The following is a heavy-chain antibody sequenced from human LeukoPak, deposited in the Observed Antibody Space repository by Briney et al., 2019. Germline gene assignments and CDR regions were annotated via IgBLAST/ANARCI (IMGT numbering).Heavy chain of an antibody. CDR2: ITGNSATI. V-gene: IGHV3-48*02. Sequence: PGGAPRLSFAASWFTFDTYVKNWVRQAPGKGLEWISYITGNSATIYYADSVRGRFTISRDNAKNSVYLEMNSLREEDTAVYYCARRAIWGKGSTVIVSS. CDR3: ARRAI. CDR1: WFTFDTYV. J-gene: IGHJ6*04.